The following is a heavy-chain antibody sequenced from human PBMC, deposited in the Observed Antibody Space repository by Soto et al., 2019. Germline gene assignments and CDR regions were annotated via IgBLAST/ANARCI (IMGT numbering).Heavy chain of an antibody. V-gene: IGHV1-3*01. Sequence: QVQLVQSGAEVKKSGASVKVSCKASGYDFSSYPINWVRQAPGQRPEWVGWINVANGNTQYSRKVQDRVTINRDTSATTVYMLLSSLRSEDTAVYFCARRGLPSTIGGAAWAYLDHWGQGTMVTVSS. CDR2: INVANGNT. CDR3: ARRGLPSTIGGAAWAYLDH. D-gene: IGHD1-26*01. CDR1: GYDFSSYP. J-gene: IGHJ4*02.